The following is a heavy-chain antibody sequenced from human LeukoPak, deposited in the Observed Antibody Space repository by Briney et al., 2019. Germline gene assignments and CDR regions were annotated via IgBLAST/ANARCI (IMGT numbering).Heavy chain of an antibody. V-gene: IGHV1-46*01. Sequence: GASVKVSCKASGYIFTSNYIHWVRQAPGQGLEWMGMIYLRDGSTSYAQRFQDRVTVTRDTSTSTVHMELSGLRSEDTAVYYCARDQEGFDYWGQGTQVTVSS. CDR3: ARDQEGFDY. J-gene: IGHJ4*02. CDR1: GYIFTSNY. CDR2: IYLRDGST.